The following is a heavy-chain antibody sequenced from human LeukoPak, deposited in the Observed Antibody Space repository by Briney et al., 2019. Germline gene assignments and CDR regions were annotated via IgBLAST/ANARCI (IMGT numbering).Heavy chain of an antibody. D-gene: IGHD1-1*01. CDR3: AKDIVGSAMTGIDY. J-gene: IGHJ4*02. Sequence: GGSLRLSCAASGFDFDDYAMQWVRQAPGKGLEWVSGISWNSNTKGYADSVKGRFTISRDSAKHSLYLQMDSLRPEDTALYYRAKDIVGSAMTGIDYWGQGTLVTVSS. CDR2: ISWNSNTK. V-gene: IGHV3-9*01. CDR1: GFDFDDYA.